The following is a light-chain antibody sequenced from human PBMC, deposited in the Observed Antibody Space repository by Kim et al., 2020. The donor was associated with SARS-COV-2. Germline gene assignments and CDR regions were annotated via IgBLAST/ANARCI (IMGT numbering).Light chain of an antibody. V-gene: IGKV3-20*01. J-gene: IGKJ2*01. Sequence: LSPGERATLSGTASQYISSSYLAWYQQKPGQAPRLLIYGASSRATGIPDRFSGSGSGTDFTLTIGRLEPEDFAVYYCQQYGDSPRTFGQGTKLEI. CDR3: QQYGDSPRT. CDR1: QYISSSY. CDR2: GAS.